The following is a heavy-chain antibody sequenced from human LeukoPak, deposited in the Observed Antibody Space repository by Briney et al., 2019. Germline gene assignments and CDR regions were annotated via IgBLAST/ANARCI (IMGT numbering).Heavy chain of an antibody. Sequence: PSGTLSLTCTVSGGSISNYYWSWVRQPPGKGLEWIAYIYSSGTARYNPSLKSRVTISVDRSKNQFSLKLSSVAAADTAVYYCARSYDTNFDYWGQGTLVTVSS. J-gene: IGHJ4*02. CDR1: GGSISNYY. CDR2: IYSSGTA. V-gene: IGHV4-59*01. CDR3: ARSYDTNFDY. D-gene: IGHD3-3*01.